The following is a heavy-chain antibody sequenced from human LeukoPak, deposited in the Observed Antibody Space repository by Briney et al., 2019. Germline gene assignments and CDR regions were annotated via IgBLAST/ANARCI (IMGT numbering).Heavy chain of an antibody. CDR3: ARGLRDFWSGYSTDY. Sequence: ASVKVSCKASGGTFSSYAISWGRQAPGQGLEWRGGIIPIFGTANYAQKFQGRVTITADKSTSTAYMELSSLRSEDTAVYFCARGLRDFWSGYSTDYWGQGTLVTVSS. V-gene: IGHV1-69*06. D-gene: IGHD3-3*01. CDR1: GGTFSSYA. CDR2: IIPIFGTA. J-gene: IGHJ4*02.